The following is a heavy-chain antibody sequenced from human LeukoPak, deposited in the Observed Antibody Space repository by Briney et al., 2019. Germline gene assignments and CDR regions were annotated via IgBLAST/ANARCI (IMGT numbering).Heavy chain of an antibody. V-gene: IGHV1-69*04. CDR1: GGTFSSYA. Sequence: SVKVSCKASGGTFSSYAISWVRQAPGQGLEWMGRIIPILGIANYAQKFQGRVTITADKSTSTAYMELSSLRSEDTAVYYCAREWGGEMATIDYWGQGTLVTVSS. D-gene: IGHD5-12*01. J-gene: IGHJ4*02. CDR3: AREWGGEMATIDY. CDR2: IIPILGIA.